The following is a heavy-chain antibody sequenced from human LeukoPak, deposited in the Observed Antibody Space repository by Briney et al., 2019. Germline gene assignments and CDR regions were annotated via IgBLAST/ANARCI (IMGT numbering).Heavy chain of an antibody. Sequence: SETLSLTCTVSGGSISSYYWSWIRQPPGKGLEWIGYIYYSGRTKYNPSLKSRVTISVDTSKNQFSLKLTSVTAADTAVYYCAREKTVASTGWFDPWGPGTLVIVSS. V-gene: IGHV4-59*12. D-gene: IGHD6-19*01. CDR1: GGSISSYY. CDR2: IYYSGRT. J-gene: IGHJ5*02. CDR3: AREKTVASTGWFDP.